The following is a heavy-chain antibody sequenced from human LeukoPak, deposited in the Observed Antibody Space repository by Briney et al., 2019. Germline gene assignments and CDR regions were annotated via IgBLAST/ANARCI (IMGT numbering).Heavy chain of an antibody. Sequence: PGGSLRLSCAVSGFIFSSNWMSWVRQAPGKGLEWVANINEDGSVKYYVDSVKGRFTISRDNAKNSLYLQMSSLRAEDTAVYYCARDLVGAADYWGQGTLVTVSS. J-gene: IGHJ4*02. CDR3: ARDLVGAADY. V-gene: IGHV3-7*03. D-gene: IGHD1-26*01. CDR2: INEDGSVK. CDR1: GFIFSSNW.